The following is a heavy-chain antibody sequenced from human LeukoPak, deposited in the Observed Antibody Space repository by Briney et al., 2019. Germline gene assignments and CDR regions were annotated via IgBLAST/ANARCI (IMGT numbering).Heavy chain of an antibody. CDR1: GFTFSSYS. CDR3: ARDIGGQWLVHGDY. J-gene: IGHJ4*02. D-gene: IGHD6-19*01. Sequence: PGGSLRLSCAASGFTFSSYSTNWVRQAPGKGLEWVSSISSSSSYIYYADSVKGRFTISRDNAKNSLYLQMNSLRAEDTAVYYCARDIGGQWLVHGDYWGQGTLVTVSS. CDR2: ISSSSSYI. V-gene: IGHV3-21*01.